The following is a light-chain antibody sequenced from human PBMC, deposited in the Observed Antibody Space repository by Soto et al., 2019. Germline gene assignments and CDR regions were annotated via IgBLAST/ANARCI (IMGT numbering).Light chain of an antibody. CDR2: SNN. CDR3: AAWDDSLNGYV. CDR1: SSNLGSNT. Sequence: GLTPPPSSSGTTGQRVTISCSGSSSNLGSNTVNWYQQLPGTAPKLLIYSNNQRPSGVPDRFSGSKSGTSASLAISGLQSEDEADYYCAAWDDSLNGYVFGTGTKVTGL. V-gene: IGLV1-44*01. J-gene: IGLJ1*01.